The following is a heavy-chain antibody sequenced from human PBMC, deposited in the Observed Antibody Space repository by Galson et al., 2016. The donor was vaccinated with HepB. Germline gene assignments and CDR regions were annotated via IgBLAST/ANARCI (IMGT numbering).Heavy chain of an antibody. CDR1: GGSIGSSGYF. V-gene: IGHV4-39*01. CDR2: IYYTGSP. D-gene: IGHD6-6*01. CDR3: VRPSSIAPRGWFDP. J-gene: IGHJ5*02. Sequence: ETLSLTCTVSGGSIGSSGYFWGWIRQPPGKGLEWIGSIYYTGSPYYNSSLKSRVTISVDTSKNQFSLKLNSVTAADTALYYCVRPSSIAPRGWFDPWGQGTLVTVSS.